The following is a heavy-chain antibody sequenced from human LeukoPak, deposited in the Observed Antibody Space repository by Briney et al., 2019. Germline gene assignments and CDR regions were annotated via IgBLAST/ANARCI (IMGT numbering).Heavy chain of an antibody. D-gene: IGHD4/OR15-4a*01. CDR2: ISSSSSYI. V-gene: IGHV3-21*01. J-gene: IGHJ4*02. Sequence: GGSLRLSCAASGFTFSSYSMNWVRQAPGKGLEWVSSISSSSSYIYYADSVKGRFTISRDNAKNSLYLQMNSLRAEDTAVYYCARATAESALSAGWGQGTLVTVSS. CDR1: GFTFSSYS. CDR3: ARATAESALSAG.